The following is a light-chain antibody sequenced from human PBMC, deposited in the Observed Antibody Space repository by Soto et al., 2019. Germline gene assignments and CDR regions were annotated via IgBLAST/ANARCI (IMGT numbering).Light chain of an antibody. CDR3: QQYNIFPLT. J-gene: IGKJ4*01. CDR2: AAS. CDR1: QDSNSY. Sequence: DVQMTQSPSSLSASVGDRVTITCRASQDSNSYLAWYQQKPGNAPKSLIYAASSLQTGVPSRFSGNVYRRNLTLTIRNLQSEDSANDRGQQYNIFPLTFGGGTKEEI. V-gene: IGKV1D-16*01.